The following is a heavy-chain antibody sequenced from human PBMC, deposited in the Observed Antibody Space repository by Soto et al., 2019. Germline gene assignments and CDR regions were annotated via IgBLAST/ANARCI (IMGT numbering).Heavy chain of an antibody. J-gene: IGHJ6*03. CDR3: ARDIAAAGPGYYYYYMDV. CDR2: ISSSSSYI. Sequence: GGSLRLSCAASGFTFSSYSMNWVRQAPGKGLEWVSSISSSSSYIYYADSVKGRFTISRDNAKNSLYLQMNSLRAEDTAVYYCARDIAAAGPGYYYYYMDVWGKGTTVTVSS. D-gene: IGHD6-13*01. CDR1: GFTFSSYS. V-gene: IGHV3-21*01.